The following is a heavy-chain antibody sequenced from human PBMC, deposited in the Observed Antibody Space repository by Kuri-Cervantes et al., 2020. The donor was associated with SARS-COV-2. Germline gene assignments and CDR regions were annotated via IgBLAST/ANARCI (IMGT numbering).Heavy chain of an antibody. CDR3: ARVRDIVVVPAFFDY. V-gene: IGHV4-59*12. CDR1: GGSISSYY. D-gene: IGHD2-2*01. Sequence: SETLSLTCTVSGGSISSYYWSWIRQPPGKGLEWIGYIYYCGSTNYNPSLKSRVTISVDTSKNQFSLKLSSVTAADTAVYYCARVRDIVVVPAFFDYWGQGTLVTVSS. J-gene: IGHJ4*02. CDR2: IYYCGST.